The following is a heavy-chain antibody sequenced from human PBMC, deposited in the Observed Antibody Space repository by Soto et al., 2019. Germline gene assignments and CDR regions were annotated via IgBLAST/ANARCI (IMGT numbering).Heavy chain of an antibody. Sequence: GGSLRLSCAASGFIFGSYTMNWVRQAPGKGLEWVSSISSSSFTLYYADSVKGRFSISRDNAKNTLYLQMNSLRAEDTAVCYCAADCSGGSCYDDIHYYYGMDVWGQGTTVTVSS. CDR3: AADCSGGSCYDDIHYYYGMDV. CDR2: ISSSSFTL. J-gene: IGHJ6*02. V-gene: IGHV3-48*01. D-gene: IGHD2-15*01. CDR1: GFIFGSYT.